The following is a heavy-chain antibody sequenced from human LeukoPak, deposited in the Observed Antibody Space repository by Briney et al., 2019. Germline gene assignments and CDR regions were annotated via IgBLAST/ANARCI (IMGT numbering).Heavy chain of an antibody. CDR3: ARDLRGYDSSWFDP. J-gene: IGHJ5*02. CDR2: ITSSGTYI. Sequence: GGSLRLSCAASSGFTFSSYSMNWVRQAPGKGLEWVSSITSSGTYIYYVDSVKGRFTVSRDNAKNSLYLRMNSLRAEDTAMYYCARDLRGYDSSWFDPWGQGTLVTVSS. CDR1: GFTFSSYS. V-gene: IGHV3-21*01. D-gene: IGHD5-12*01.